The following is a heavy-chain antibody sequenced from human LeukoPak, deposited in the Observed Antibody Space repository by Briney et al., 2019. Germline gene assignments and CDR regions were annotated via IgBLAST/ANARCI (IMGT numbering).Heavy chain of an antibody. CDR2: ISAYNGNT. V-gene: IGHV1-18*01. CDR3: ARVDSSGYYWDLDY. Sequence: APVKVSCKASGYTFTSYGISWVRQAPGQGLEWMGWISAYNGNTNYAQKLQGRVTMTTDTSTSTAYMELRSLRSDDTAVYYCARVDSSGYYWDLDYWGQGTLVTVSS. D-gene: IGHD3-22*01. CDR1: GYTFTSYG. J-gene: IGHJ4*02.